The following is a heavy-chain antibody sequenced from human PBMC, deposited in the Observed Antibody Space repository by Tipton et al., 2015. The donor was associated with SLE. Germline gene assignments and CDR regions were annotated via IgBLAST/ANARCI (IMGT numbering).Heavy chain of an antibody. D-gene: IGHD3-10*01. Sequence: SLRLSCAASGFTFSSYSMNWVRQAPGKGLEWVSSISSSSSYIYYADSVKGRFTISRDNAKNSLYLQMNSLRAEDTAVYYCARGFMVRGVSDAFDMWGQGTMVTVSS. CDR1: GFTFSSYS. CDR3: ARGFMVRGVSDAFDM. J-gene: IGHJ3*02. V-gene: IGHV3-21*01. CDR2: ISSSSSYI.